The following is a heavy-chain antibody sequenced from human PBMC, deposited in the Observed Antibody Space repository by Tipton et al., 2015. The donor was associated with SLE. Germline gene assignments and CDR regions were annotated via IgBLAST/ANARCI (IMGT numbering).Heavy chain of an antibody. Sequence: LRLSCTVSNGSITSLYDYWGWVRQPPGKGLEWLGSVFYGGRYYYNASLRSRVTISVDTSKNHFSLNLYSVTAADTAVYYCARGSRGVGFDVWGHGTTVIVSS. CDR1: NGSITSLYDY. CDR2: VFYGGRY. CDR3: ARGSRGVGFDV. V-gene: IGHV4-39*07. D-gene: IGHD3-10*01. J-gene: IGHJ6*02.